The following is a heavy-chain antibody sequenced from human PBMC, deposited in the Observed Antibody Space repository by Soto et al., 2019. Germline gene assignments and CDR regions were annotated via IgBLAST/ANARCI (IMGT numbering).Heavy chain of an antibody. Sequence: GGLLRLSCAASGCPFSSYGMHGVRQAPGKGLEWVAVISYDGSNKYYADFVKGRFTISRDNSKNTLYLQMNSLRAEDTAVYYCAKDGRGGYCSGGSCYRSYYYYYMDVWGKGTTVTVSS. J-gene: IGHJ6*03. V-gene: IGHV3-30*18. CDR3: AKDGRGGYCSGGSCYRSYYYYYMDV. CDR1: GCPFSSYG. CDR2: ISYDGSNK. D-gene: IGHD2-15*01.